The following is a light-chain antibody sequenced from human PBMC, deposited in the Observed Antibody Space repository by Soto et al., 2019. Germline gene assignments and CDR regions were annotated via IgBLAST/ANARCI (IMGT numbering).Light chain of an antibody. V-gene: IGLV2-11*01. CDR2: DVS. Sequence: QSVLTQPRSVSGSPGQSVIISCTGTSSDVGNYNYVSWYQQHPGKAPKLIIYDVSKRPSGVHDRFSGSKSGNTASLTISGLRADDEADYYCCSYAGSFTYVFGTGTKVTVL. CDR1: SSDVGNYNY. J-gene: IGLJ1*01. CDR3: CSYAGSFTYV.